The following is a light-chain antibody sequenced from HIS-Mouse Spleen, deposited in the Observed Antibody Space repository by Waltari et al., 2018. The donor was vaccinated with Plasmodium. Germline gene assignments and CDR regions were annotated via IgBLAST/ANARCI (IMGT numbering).Light chain of an antibody. CDR1: SSDFGRYNL. CDR2: EGS. J-gene: IGLJ2*01. CDR3: CSYAGSRMV. V-gene: IGLV2-23*01. Sequence: QSALTQPASVSGSPGQSITISCTGTSSDFGRYNLVSWYQQHPGKAPKLMIYEGSKRPSGVSNRFSGSKSGNTASLTISGLQAEDEADYYCCSYAGSRMVFGGGTKLTVL.